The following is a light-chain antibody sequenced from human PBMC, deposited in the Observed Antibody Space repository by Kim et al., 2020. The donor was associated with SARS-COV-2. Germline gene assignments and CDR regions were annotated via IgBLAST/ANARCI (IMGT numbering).Light chain of an antibody. CDR1: NSNIGTNA. J-gene: IGLJ2*01. CDR2: SDN. CDR3: AAWDDSLNGLV. Sequence: QSVLTQPPSASGTPGQRVTISCSGSNSNIGTNAVNWYQQLPGTAPKLLIYSDNQRPSGVPDRFSGSKSGTSASLAISGLQSDDEADYYCAAWDDSLNGLVFGGGTKLTVL. V-gene: IGLV1-44*01.